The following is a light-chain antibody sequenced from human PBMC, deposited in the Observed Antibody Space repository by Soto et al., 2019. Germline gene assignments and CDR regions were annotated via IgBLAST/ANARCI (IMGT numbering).Light chain of an antibody. J-gene: IGKJ1*01. CDR1: QGVSRI. CDR3: QQYDKWPPT. Sequence: EIVMTQSPATLSVSPGERTTLSCRASQGVSRILAWYQQKPGQPPRLLIYGASTRATGIPVRFSGSGSGTEFTLTISSLQSEDFAVYYCQQYDKWPPTFGQGTKVEIK. CDR2: GAS. V-gene: IGKV3-15*01.